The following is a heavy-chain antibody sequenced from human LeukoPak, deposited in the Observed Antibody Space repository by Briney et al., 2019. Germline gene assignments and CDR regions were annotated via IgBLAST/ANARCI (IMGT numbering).Heavy chain of an antibody. CDR2: ISTTSDYI. CDR3: TRGGIYSQGFDY. V-gene: IGHV3-21*01. D-gene: IGHD6-13*01. J-gene: IGHJ4*02. Sequence: KAGGSLRLSCAASGFTFSGYSMNWVRQAPGKGLKWVSSISTTSDYIHYADSLKGRVAISRDNARNSLYLQMNSLRAEDTAVYYCTRGGIYSQGFDYWGQGSLVTVSS. CDR1: GFTFSGYS.